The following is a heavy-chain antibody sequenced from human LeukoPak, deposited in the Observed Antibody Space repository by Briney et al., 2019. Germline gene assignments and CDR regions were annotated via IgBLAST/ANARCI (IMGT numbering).Heavy chain of an antibody. Sequence: GGSLRLSCAASGYTFSDYYMGWIHQAPGKGLEWVSYISSSGSTIYYADSVKGRFTISRYNAKNSLYLQMNSLRAEDTAVYYCARDRGSRAFDIWGQGTMVTVSS. CDR1: GYTFSDYY. CDR2: ISSSGSTI. D-gene: IGHD3-10*01. CDR3: ARDRGSRAFDI. V-gene: IGHV3-11*04. J-gene: IGHJ3*02.